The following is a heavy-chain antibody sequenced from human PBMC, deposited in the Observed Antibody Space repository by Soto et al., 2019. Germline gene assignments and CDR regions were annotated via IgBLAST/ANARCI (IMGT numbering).Heavy chain of an antibody. J-gene: IGHJ5*02. Sequence: SETLSLTCTVSGGSISSTGSYWGWIRQPPGKGLEWIATIYYTGTDYHNPSLKSRVSISVDTSKNQFSLELSSVSAADTAVYYCASLRRSRIDPWGQGTLVTVSS. CDR3: ASLRRSRIDP. CDR1: GGSISSTGSY. V-gene: IGHV4-39*01. CDR2: IYYTGTD.